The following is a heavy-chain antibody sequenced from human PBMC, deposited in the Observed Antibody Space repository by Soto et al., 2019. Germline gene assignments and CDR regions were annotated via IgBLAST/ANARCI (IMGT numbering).Heavy chain of an antibody. CDR2: ISWDGGST. J-gene: IGHJ6*02. Sequence: PGGSLRLSCAASGFTFYDYTMHWVRQAPGKGLEWVSLISWDGGSTYYADSVKGRFTISRDNSKNSLYLQMNSLRTEDTALYYCAKGLRVTTSRGSLIYYYYGMDVWGQGTTVTVSS. D-gene: IGHD3-3*01. CDR3: AKGLRVTTSRGSLIYYYYGMDV. CDR1: GFTFYDYT. V-gene: IGHV3-43*01.